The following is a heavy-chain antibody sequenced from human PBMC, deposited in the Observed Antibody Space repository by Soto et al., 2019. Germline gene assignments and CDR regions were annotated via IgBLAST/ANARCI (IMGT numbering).Heavy chain of an antibody. CDR1: GFTLTNYW. CDR2: INSDGRNT. Sequence: PGGSLRLSCAAYGFTLTNYWMHWVRQAPGKGLVWVSRINSDGRNTPYADSVKGRFTISRDNAKNTLYLQMNRLRDEDTAVYYCARDMWSTTDYYFGIYVWGQWTKVTVSS. CDR3: ARDMWSTTDYYFGIYV. D-gene: IGHD2-21*01. V-gene: IGHV3-74*01. J-gene: IGHJ6*02.